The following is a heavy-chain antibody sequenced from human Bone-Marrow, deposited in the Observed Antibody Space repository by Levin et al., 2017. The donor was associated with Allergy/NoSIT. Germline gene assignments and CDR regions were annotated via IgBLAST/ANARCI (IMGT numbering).Heavy chain of an antibody. D-gene: IGHD2-15*01. V-gene: IGHV3-30*04. CDR2: ISYDGSNK. CDR1: GFTFSSYA. Sequence: GGSLRLSCAASGFTFSSYAMHWVRQAPGKGLEWVAVISYDGSNKYYADSVKGRFTISRDNSKNTLYLQMNSLRAEDTAVYYCARENCSGGSCYVFYFDLWGRGTLVTVSS. J-gene: IGHJ2*01. CDR3: ARENCSGGSCYVFYFDL.